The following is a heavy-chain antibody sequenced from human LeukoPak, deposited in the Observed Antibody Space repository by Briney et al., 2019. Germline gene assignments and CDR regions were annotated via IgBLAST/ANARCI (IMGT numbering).Heavy chain of an antibody. Sequence: ASVKVSCKPSGYTFTGYFIHWVRQAPGQGLEWMGWINPNSGGTNYAQKFQGRVTMTRDTSINTAYMDLSRLRSNDTAVYYCARGVTGIYYYYYMDVWGKGTTVTVSS. D-gene: IGHD6-13*01. V-gene: IGHV1-2*02. CDR1: GYTFTGYF. J-gene: IGHJ6*03. CDR2: INPNSGGT. CDR3: ARGVTGIYYYYYMDV.